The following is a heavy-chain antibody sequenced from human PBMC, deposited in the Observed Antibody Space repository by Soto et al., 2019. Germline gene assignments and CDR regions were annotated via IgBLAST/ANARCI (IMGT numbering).Heavy chain of an antibody. CDR1: GFTVSSNY. J-gene: IGHJ3*02. D-gene: IGHD3-22*01. Sequence: TGGSLRLSCAASGFTVSSNYMSWVRQAPGKGLEWVSVIYSGGSTYYADSVKGRFTISRDNSKNTLYLQMNSLRAEDTAVYYCARSRSPGYYYDSSGYHFDIWGQGTMVTVSS. V-gene: IGHV3-66*01. CDR3: ARSRSPGYYYDSSGYHFDI. CDR2: IYSGGST.